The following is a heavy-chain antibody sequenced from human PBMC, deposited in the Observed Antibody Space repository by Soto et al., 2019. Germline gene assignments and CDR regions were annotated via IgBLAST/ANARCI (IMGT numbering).Heavy chain of an antibody. CDR1: GGSISSYY. V-gene: IGHV4-4*07. Sequence: ETLSLTCTVSGGSISSYYWSWIRQPAGKGLEWIGRIYTSGSTNYNPSLKSRVTMSVDTSKNQFSLKLSSVTAADTAVYYCARDRVVVVAATRDIWFDPWGQGTLVTLSS. J-gene: IGHJ5*02. CDR3: ARDRVVVVAATRDIWFDP. D-gene: IGHD2-15*01. CDR2: IYTSGST.